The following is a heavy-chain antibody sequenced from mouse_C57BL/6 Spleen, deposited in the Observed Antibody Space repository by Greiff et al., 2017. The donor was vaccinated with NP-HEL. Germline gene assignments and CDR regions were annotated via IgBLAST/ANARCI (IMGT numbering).Heavy chain of an antibody. D-gene: IGHD3-2*02. V-gene: IGHV1-82*01. J-gene: IGHJ2*01. CDR1: GYAFSSSW. CDR3: AREQAAQSDYFDY. CDR2: IYPGDGDT. Sequence: QVQLQQSGPELVKPGASVKISCKASGYAFSSSWMNWVKQRPGKGLEWIGRIYPGDGDTNYNGKFKGKATLTADKSSSTAYMQLSSLTSEDSAVYYCAREQAAQSDYFDYWGQGTTLTVSS.